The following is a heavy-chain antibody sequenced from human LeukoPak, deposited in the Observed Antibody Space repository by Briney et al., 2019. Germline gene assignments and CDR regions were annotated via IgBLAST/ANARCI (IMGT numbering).Heavy chain of an antibody. CDR3: ARGPPNWGYDY. CDR1: GYTFTSYD. Sequence: ASVKVSFKASGYTFTSYDFNWVRQATGQRPEWMGWMSPNSGDTGYAQKFQDRVTMTRNTSISTAYMELSTLRSDDTAVYYCARGPPNWGYDYWGPGTLVTVSS. J-gene: IGHJ4*02. V-gene: IGHV1-8*01. CDR2: MSPNSGDT. D-gene: IGHD7-27*01.